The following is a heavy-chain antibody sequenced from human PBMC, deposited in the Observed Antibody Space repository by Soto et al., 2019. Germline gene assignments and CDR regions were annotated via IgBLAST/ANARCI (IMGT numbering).Heavy chain of an antibody. V-gene: IGHV4-4*07. D-gene: IGHD3-10*01. CDR2: IDASCNT. CDR1: VYSITTYY. J-gene: IGHJ6*01. CDR3: ARFSNKWFKKEGMEV. Sequence: PSSTXSLTCTVSVYSITTYYFNWIRHPAGKGLEFIGRIDASCNTNYNPSLNSRVTLSVDTSKKQFSLKLTSVTAADTAVYYCARFSNKWFKKEGMEVWGQGTTV.